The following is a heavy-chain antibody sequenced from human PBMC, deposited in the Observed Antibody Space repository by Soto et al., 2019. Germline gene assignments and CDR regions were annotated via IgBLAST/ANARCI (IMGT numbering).Heavy chain of an antibody. Sequence: EVQLAESGGGMVQPGGSLRLSCVASGFTFSSYDMHWVRKAPGKGLEYVSSISSNGGTTYYGNSVKGRFTISRDNSKNTLYLQMGSLRAEDMAVYYCVRRVSGNDDYWGQGTLVTVSS. CDR3: VRRVSGNDDY. J-gene: IGHJ4*02. V-gene: IGHV3-64*01. CDR2: ISSNGGTT. CDR1: GFTFSSYD. D-gene: IGHD1-1*01.